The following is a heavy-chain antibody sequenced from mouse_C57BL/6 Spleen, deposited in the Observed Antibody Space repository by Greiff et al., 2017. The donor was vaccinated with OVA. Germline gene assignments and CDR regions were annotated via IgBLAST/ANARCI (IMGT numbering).Heavy chain of an antibody. V-gene: IGHV1-43*01. D-gene: IGHD2-4*01. CDR1: GYSFTGYY. J-gene: IGHJ3*01. CDR3: SRHGATTLYYDYEGWFAY. CDR2: INPSTGGT. Sequence: EVQLVESGPELVKPGASVKISCKASGYSFTGYYMHWVKQSSEKSLEWIGEINPSTGGTSYNQKFKGKATLTVDKSSSTAYMQLKSLTSEDSAVYYCSRHGATTLYYDYEGWFAYWGQGTLVTVSA.